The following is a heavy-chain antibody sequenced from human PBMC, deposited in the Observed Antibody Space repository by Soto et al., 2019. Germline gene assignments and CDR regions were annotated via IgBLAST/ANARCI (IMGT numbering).Heavy chain of an antibody. Sequence: QVQLVESGGGVVQPGRSLRLSCAASGFTFSSYGMHWVRQAPGKGLEWVAVIWYDGSNKYYADSVKGRFTISRDNSKNTLYLQMNSLRAEDTAVYYCARARGRRGATPLDYWGQGTLVTVSS. V-gene: IGHV3-33*01. CDR2: IWYDGSNK. D-gene: IGHD1-26*01. J-gene: IGHJ4*02. CDR1: GFTFSSYG. CDR3: ARARGRRGATPLDY.